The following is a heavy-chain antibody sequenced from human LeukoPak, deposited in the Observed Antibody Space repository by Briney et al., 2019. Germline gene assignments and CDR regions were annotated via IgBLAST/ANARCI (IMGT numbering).Heavy chain of an antibody. CDR1: GYTFTGYY. V-gene: IGHV1-2*06. Sequence: ASVKVSCEASGYTFTGYYMHWVRQAPGQGLEWMGRINPNSGGTNYAQKFQGRVTMTRDTSISTAYMELSRLRSDDTAVYYCARARGYSSGWHGIWGQGTLVTVSS. CDR2: INPNSGGT. J-gene: IGHJ4*02. CDR3: ARARGYSSGWHGI. D-gene: IGHD6-19*01.